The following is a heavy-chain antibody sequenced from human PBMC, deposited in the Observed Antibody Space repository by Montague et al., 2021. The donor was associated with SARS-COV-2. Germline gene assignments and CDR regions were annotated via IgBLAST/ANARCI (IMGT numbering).Heavy chain of an antibody. Sequence: CAISGDSVSSNSATWNWVRQSPSRGLEWLGRTYYRSKWYNDYAVSLRGRVTINPDTSKNQFSLQLNSVTPEDTAIYYCTSGSEGNYNVMDVWGQGTTVTVSS. CDR3: TSGSEGNYNVMDV. V-gene: IGHV6-1*01. CDR1: GDSVSSNSAT. D-gene: IGHD1-1*01. CDR2: TYYRSKWYN. J-gene: IGHJ6*02.